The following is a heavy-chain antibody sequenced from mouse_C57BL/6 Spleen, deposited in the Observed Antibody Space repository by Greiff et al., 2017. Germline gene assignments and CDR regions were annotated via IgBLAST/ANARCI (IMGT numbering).Heavy chain of an antibody. CDR1: GYTFTDYN. V-gene: IGHV1-18*01. Sequence: EVKLQESGPELVKPGASVKMPCKASGYTFTDYNMDWVKQSPGKSLEWIGDINPNNGGTIYNQKFKGKATLTVDKSSSTAYMELRSLTSEDTAVYYCARVYDGYGGFADRGQGTLVTASA. CDR2: INPNNGGT. CDR3: ARVYDGYGGFAD. D-gene: IGHD2-3*01. J-gene: IGHJ3*01.